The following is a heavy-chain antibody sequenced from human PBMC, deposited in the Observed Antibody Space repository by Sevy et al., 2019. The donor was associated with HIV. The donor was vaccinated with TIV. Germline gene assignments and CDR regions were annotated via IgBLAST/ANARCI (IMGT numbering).Heavy chain of an antibody. V-gene: IGHV4-59*08. CDR2: IYYNGHI. J-gene: IGHJ4*02. CDR3: AGENAWGRGYS. D-gene: IGHD1-26*01. CDR1: GGSITSLY. Sequence: SETLSLTCTVSGGSITSLYWNWIRQPPGKGLEWIANIYYNGHINNNPSLKSRVTLSLDTSKNQFSLRLSSVTAADTAMYYCAGENAWGRGYSWGQGTLFTASS.